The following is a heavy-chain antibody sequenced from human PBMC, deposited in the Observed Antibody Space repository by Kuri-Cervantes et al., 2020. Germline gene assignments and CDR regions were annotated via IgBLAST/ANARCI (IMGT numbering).Heavy chain of an antibody. CDR3: ARDFGGYDFGY. D-gene: IGHD5-12*01. Sequence: GESLKISCAASGFTFSSYGMHWGRQAPGKGLEWVAVISSDGSNKYYTDSVKGRFTTSRDNSKNTLYLQMNSLRAEDTAVYYCARDFGGYDFGYWGQGTLVTVSS. V-gene: IGHV3-30*03. CDR1: GFTFSSYG. J-gene: IGHJ4*02. CDR2: ISSDGSNK.